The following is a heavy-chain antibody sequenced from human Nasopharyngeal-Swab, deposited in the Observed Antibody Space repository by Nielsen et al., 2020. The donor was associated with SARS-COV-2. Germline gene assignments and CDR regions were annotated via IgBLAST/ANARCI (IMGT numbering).Heavy chain of an antibody. CDR2: INGDGSSL. D-gene: IGHD2/OR15-2a*01. CDR3: ARGRGSSTSMIGY. CDR1: GFTFSNYR. V-gene: IGHV3-74*01. J-gene: IGHJ4*02. Sequence: GGSLRLSCAASGFTFSNYRMHWVRQAPGKGLVWVSRINGDGSSLNYADFVKGRFPISTDNAKSTLYLEMNSLRAEDTAVYYCARGRGSSTSMIGYWGQGTLVTVSS.